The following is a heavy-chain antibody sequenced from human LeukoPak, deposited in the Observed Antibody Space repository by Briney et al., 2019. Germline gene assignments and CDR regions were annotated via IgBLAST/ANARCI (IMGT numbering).Heavy chain of an antibody. CDR2: IKQDGSEK. J-gene: IGHJ4*02. CDR3: ASHYKGDYFDY. CDR1: GFTFSSYW. V-gene: IGHV3-7*01. Sequence: GGSLRLSCAASGFTFSSYWMSWVRQAPGKGLEWVANIKQDGSEKYYVDSVKGRFTISRDNAKNSLYLQMNSLRAEDTAVYYCASHYKGDYFDYWGQGTLVTVSS. D-gene: IGHD1-1*01.